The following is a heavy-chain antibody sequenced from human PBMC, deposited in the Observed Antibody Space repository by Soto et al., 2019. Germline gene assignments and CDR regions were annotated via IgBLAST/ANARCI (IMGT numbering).Heavy chain of an antibody. V-gene: IGHV1-2*02. CDR1: GYTFTGYY. D-gene: IGHD3-9*01. Sequence: QVQLVQSGAEVKKPGASVKVSCKASGYTFTGYYMHWVRQAPGQGLEWMGWINPNSGGTNYAQKFQDRVTMTRNTSISTAFMELTSLRSEDTAVYYCARGITYYDILTASYFGGEYFDFWGQGTLVTVSS. J-gene: IGHJ4*02. CDR2: INPNSGGT. CDR3: ARGITYYDILTASYFGGEYFDF.